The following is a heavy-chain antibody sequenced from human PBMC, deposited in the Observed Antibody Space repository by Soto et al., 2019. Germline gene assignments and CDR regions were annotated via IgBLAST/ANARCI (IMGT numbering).Heavy chain of an antibody. CDR3: ARMGSHIVVVTAVECPFDY. V-gene: IGHV1-69*01. D-gene: IGHD2-21*02. CDR1: GGTFSSYA. J-gene: IGHJ4*02. CDR2: IIPIFGTA. Sequence: QVQLVQSGAEVKKPGSSVKVSCKASGGTFSSYAISWVRQAPGQGLEWMGGIIPIFGTANYAQKFQGRVTITADESTSTAYMELSSLRSEDTAVYCCARMGSHIVVVTAVECPFDYWGQGTLVTVSS.